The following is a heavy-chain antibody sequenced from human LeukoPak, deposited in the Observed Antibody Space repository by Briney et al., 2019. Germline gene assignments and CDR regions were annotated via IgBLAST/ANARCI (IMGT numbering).Heavy chain of an antibody. CDR2: IYPADSDI. J-gene: IGHJ5*02. Sequence: GESLKISCKGSGYSINNYWIAWVRQMPGKGLEWMGIIYPADSDIRYSPSFQGQVTISAYKSISTAYLQWNSLKASDTAMYYCARQEYCSGTSCYTWFDPWGQGTLVTVSS. CDR3: ARQEYCSGTSCYTWFDP. D-gene: IGHD2-15*01. V-gene: IGHV5-51*01. CDR1: GYSINNYW.